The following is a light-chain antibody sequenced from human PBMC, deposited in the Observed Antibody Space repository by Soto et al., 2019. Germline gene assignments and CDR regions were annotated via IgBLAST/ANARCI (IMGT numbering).Light chain of an antibody. Sequence: QSVLTQPASVSGSPGQSITISCTGTSSDVGGCNCVSWYQQHPGKAPKLMLYEVNNRPSGVSNRFSGSKSGNTASLTISGLQAEDEADYYCSSFTTTRTYVFGTGTKLTVL. CDR1: SSDVGGCNC. CDR2: EVN. CDR3: SSFTTTRTYV. V-gene: IGLV2-14*01. J-gene: IGLJ1*01.